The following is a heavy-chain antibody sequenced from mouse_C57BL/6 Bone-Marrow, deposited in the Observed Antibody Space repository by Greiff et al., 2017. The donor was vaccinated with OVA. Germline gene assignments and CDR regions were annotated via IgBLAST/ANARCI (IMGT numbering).Heavy chain of an antibody. J-gene: IGHJ1*03. Sequence: VHVKQPGAELVRPGASVKLSCTASGFNIKDYYMHWVKQRPEQGLEWIGRIDPEDGDTEYAPKFQGKATMTADTSSNTAYLQLSSLTSEDTAVYYCTPDGYYRYFDVWGTGTTVTVSS. D-gene: IGHD2-3*01. CDR1: GFNIKDYY. V-gene: IGHV14-1*01. CDR2: IDPEDGDT. CDR3: TPDGYYRYFDV.